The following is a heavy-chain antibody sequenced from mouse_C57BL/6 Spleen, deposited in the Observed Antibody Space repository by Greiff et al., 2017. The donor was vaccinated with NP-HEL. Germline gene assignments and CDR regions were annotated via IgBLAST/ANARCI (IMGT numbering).Heavy chain of an antibody. V-gene: IGHV1-64*01. CDR3: VYYGSSHYFDY. CDR1: GYTFTSYW. J-gene: IGHJ2*01. D-gene: IGHD1-1*01. Sequence: VQLQQPGAELVKPGASVKLSCKASGYTFTSYWMHWVKQRPGQGLEWIGMIHPNSGSTNYNEKFKSKATLTVDKSSSTAYMQLSSLTSEDSAVYYCVYYGSSHYFDYWGQGTTLTVSS. CDR2: IHPNSGST.